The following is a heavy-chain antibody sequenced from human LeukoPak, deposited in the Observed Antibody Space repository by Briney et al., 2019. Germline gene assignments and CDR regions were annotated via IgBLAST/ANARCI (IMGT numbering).Heavy chain of an antibody. CDR1: GYDFAGYY. D-gene: IGHD3-10*01. CDR2: INPNSRGT. Sequence: GASVKVSCKASGYDFAGYYVHWVRQAPGQGLEWMGWINPNSRGTKYAQRFQGRVTMTRDTSISTVYMELRRLRFDDTAVYYCARAAPSVGERALFDQWGQGTLVTVSS. J-gene: IGHJ4*02. V-gene: IGHV1-2*02. CDR3: ARAAPSVGERALFDQ.